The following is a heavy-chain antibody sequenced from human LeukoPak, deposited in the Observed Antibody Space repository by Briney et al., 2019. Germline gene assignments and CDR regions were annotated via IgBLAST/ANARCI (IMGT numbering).Heavy chain of an antibody. CDR1: GFTFSSYA. CDR2: ISGSGGST. CDR3: AKVEHPLSYDFWSGPHDY. J-gene: IGHJ4*02. Sequence: PGGSLRLSCAASGFTFSSYAMSWVRQAPGKGLEWVSGISGSGGSTYYADSVKGRFTISRDNSKNTLYLQMNSLRAEDTTVYYCAKVEHPLSYDFWSGPHDYWGQGTLVTLSS. D-gene: IGHD3-3*01. V-gene: IGHV3-23*01.